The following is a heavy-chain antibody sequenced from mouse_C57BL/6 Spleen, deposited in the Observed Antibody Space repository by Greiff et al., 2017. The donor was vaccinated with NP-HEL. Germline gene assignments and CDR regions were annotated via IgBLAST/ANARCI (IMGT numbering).Heavy chain of an antibody. CDR3: ARHIDYAPYYAMDY. Sequence: VKVVESGAELVRPGTSVKMSCKASGYTFTNYWIGWAKQRPGHGLEWIGDIYPGGGYTNYNEKFKGKATLTADKSSSTAYMQFSSLTSEDSAIYYCARHIDYAPYYAMDYWGQGTSVTVSS. J-gene: IGHJ4*01. CDR1: GYTFTNYW. V-gene: IGHV1-63*01. CDR2: IYPGGGYT. D-gene: IGHD2-4*01.